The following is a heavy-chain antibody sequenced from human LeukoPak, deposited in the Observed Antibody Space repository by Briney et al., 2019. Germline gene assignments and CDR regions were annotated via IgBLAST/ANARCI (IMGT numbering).Heavy chain of an antibody. Sequence: GGSLRLSCAASGFIFSTYAMHWVRQAPGKGLEYVSGISSNGGSTYYANSVKGRFTISRDNAKNTLYLQMNSLRAEDTAVYYCARGATYAYYQDYWGQGTLVTVSS. J-gene: IGHJ4*02. CDR3: ARGATYAYYQDY. V-gene: IGHV3-64*01. CDR2: ISSNGGST. CDR1: GFIFSTYA. D-gene: IGHD1-26*01.